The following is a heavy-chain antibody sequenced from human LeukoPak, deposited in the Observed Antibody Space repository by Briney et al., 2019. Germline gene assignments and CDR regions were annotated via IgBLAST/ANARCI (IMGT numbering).Heavy chain of an antibody. V-gene: IGHV3-30-3*01. CDR3: ARAAVRGVIGGEGYYFDY. D-gene: IGHD3-10*01. J-gene: IGHJ4*02. Sequence: PGRSLRLSCAASGFTFSSYAMHWVRQAPGKGLEWVAAISYDGSNKYYADSVKGRFTISRDNSKNTLYLQMNSLRAEDTAVYYCARAAVRGVIGGEGYYFDYWGQGTLVTVSS. CDR1: GFTFSSYA. CDR2: ISYDGSNK.